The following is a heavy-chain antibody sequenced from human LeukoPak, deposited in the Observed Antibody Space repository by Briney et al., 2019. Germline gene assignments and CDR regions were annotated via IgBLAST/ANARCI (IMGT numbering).Heavy chain of an antibody. CDR2: IYYRGST. CDR1: GGSISSYY. D-gene: IGHD2-2*01. J-gene: IGHJ2*01. CDR3: ARSPYQPTIWWYFDL. Sequence: SETLSLTCTVSGGSISSYYWSWIRQPPGKGLEWIGNIYYRGSTNYNPSLKSRVAISVDTSKNQFSLKVNSVTAADTAVYYCARSPYQPTIWWYFDLWGRGTSVTVSS. V-gene: IGHV4-59*01.